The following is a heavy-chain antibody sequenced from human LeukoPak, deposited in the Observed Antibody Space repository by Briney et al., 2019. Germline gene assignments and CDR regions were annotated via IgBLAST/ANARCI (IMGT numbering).Heavy chain of an antibody. J-gene: IGHJ6*03. V-gene: IGHV1-69*04. D-gene: IGHD6-13*01. Sequence: SVKVSCKASGGTFSSYAISWVRQAPGQGLEWMGRIIPILGIANYAQKFQGRVTITADKSTSTAYMELSSLRSEDTAVYYCAREAAAGFAYYYYYMDVWGKGTTVTVSS. CDR1: GGTFSSYA. CDR3: AREAAAGFAYYYYYMDV. CDR2: IIPILGIA.